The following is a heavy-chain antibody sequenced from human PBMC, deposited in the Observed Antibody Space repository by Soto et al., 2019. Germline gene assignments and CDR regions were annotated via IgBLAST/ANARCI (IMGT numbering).Heavy chain of an antibody. CDR1: GFTFSSYG. V-gene: IGHV3-30*03. Sequence: GGSLRLSCAASGFTFSSYGMHWVRQAPGKGLEWVAVISYDGSNKYYADSVKGRFTISRDNSKNTLYPQMNSLRAEDTAVYYCARRAVAGTESNYGMDVWGQGTKVTVSS. D-gene: IGHD6-19*01. J-gene: IGHJ6*02. CDR3: ARRAVAGTESNYGMDV. CDR2: ISYDGSNK.